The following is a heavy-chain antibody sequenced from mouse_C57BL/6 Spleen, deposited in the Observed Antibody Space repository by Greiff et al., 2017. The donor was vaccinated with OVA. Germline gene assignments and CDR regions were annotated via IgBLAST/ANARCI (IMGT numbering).Heavy chain of an antibody. CDR3: ARDYYGNYGYFDV. CDR1: GYTFTSYW. V-gene: IGHV1-72*01. J-gene: IGHJ1*03. CDR2: IDPNCGGT. D-gene: IGHD2-1*01. Sequence: QVQLQQPGAELLKPGASVKLSCKASGYTFTSYWMHWVKLRPGRGLAWIGRIDPNCGGTKYNEKFKSKATLTIDKPSSTAYMQLSSVTSEDSAVYYCARDYYGNYGYFDVWGTGTTVTVSA.